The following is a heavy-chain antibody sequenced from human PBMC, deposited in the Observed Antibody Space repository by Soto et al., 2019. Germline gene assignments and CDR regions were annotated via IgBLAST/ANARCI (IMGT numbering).Heavy chain of an antibody. Sequence: QVQLQQWGAGLLKPSETLSLTCAVYGGSFSGYYWSWIRQTPGKGLEWIGEINHSGSTKYNPSLKSRVTISVDTSKYQFSLKLSSVTAADTAVYYCARVYSYGRYYYYYYMDVWCKGTTVTVSS. CDR2: INHSGST. CDR3: ARVYSYGRYYYYYYMDV. D-gene: IGHD5-18*01. V-gene: IGHV4-34*01. J-gene: IGHJ6*03. CDR1: GGSFSGYY.